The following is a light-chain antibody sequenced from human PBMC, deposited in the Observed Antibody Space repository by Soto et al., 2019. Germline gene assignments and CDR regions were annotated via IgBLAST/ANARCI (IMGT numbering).Light chain of an antibody. CDR1: SGSIASNY. CDR3: QSYDSSTVV. V-gene: IGLV6-57*04. CDR2: EDN. J-gene: IGLJ2*01. Sequence: NFMLTQPHSVSESPGKTVTISCTRSSGSIASNYVQWYQQRPGSAPTTVIYEDNQRPSGVPDRFSGSIDSSSNSASLTISGLKNEDEANYYCQSYDSSTVVFGGGTKVTVL.